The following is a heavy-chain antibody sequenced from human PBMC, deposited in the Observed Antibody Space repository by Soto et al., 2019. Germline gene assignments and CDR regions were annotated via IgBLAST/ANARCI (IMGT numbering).Heavy chain of an antibody. V-gene: IGHV4-59*01. CDR2: IYYSGRT. CDR3: ARSFDYYYGSGSFDY. CDR1: GGSIRDYF. J-gene: IGHJ4*02. D-gene: IGHD3-10*01. Sequence: SETLSLTCTVSGGSIRDYFWTWIRQPPGKGLEWIGYIYYSGRTNYNPSPKSRVSISVDTSKNHFSLQLRSVTAADTAVYYCARSFDYYYGSGSFDYWGQGTLVTVSS.